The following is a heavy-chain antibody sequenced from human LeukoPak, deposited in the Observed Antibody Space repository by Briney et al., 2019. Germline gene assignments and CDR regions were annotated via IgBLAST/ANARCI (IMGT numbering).Heavy chain of an antibody. CDR1: GFTFSSYG. CDR3: ARESAYAFDI. V-gene: IGHV3-30*02. Sequence: GGSLRLSCAASGFTFSSYGMHWVRQAPGKGLEWVAFIRYDGSNKYYADSVKGRFTISRDNAENSLYLQMNSLRAEDTAVYYCARESAYAFDIWGQGTMVTVSS. D-gene: IGHD6-25*01. CDR2: IRYDGSNK. J-gene: IGHJ3*02.